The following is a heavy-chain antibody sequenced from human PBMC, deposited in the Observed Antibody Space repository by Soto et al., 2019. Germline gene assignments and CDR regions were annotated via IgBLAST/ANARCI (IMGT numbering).Heavy chain of an antibody. CDR2: IYNSGST. CDR3: ARSRGDYGDYW. V-gene: IGHV4-31*03. Sequence: SETLSLTCTVSSGSMSSGAYYWKWIRQHPGKGLEWIGYIYNSGSTYYNPSLRSRVIISIDTSKNQFSLNLSSVTAADTAVYYCARSRGDYGDYWWGQGTLVTVSS. J-gene: IGHJ4*02. CDR1: SGSMSSGAYY. D-gene: IGHD4-17*01.